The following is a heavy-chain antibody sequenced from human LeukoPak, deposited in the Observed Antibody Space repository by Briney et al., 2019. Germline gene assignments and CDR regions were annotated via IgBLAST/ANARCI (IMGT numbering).Heavy chain of an antibody. J-gene: IGHJ4*02. CDR3: ARGVLSTYYDFWSGYWYYFDY. D-gene: IGHD3-3*01. CDR1: GYTFTSYG. V-gene: IGHV1-69*13. Sequence: SVKVSCKASGYTFTSYGISWVRQAPGQGLEWMGGIIPIFGTANYAQKFQGRVTITADESASTAYMELSSLRSEDTAVYYCARGVLSTYYDFWSGYWYYFDYWGQGTLVTVSS. CDR2: IIPIFGTA.